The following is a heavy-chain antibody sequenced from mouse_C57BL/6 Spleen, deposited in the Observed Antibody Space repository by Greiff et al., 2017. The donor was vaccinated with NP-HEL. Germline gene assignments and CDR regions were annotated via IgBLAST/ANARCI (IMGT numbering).Heavy chain of an antibody. CDR1: GYTFTSYW. J-gene: IGHJ2*01. V-gene: IGHV1-52*01. D-gene: IGHD2-5*01. Sequence: QVQLQQPGAELVRPGSSVKLSCKASGYTFTSYWMHWVKQRPIQGLEWIGNIDPSDSETHYNQKFKDKATLTVDKSSSTAYMQLSSLTSEDSAVYYCARSLIYSNYEPGYYFDYWGQGTTLTVSS. CDR3: ARSLIYSNYEPGYYFDY. CDR2: IDPSDSET.